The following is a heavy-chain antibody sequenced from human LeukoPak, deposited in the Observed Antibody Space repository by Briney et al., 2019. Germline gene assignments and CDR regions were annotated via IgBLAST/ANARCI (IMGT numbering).Heavy chain of an antibody. J-gene: IGHJ4*02. CDR3: ARDDVDTPTFDY. V-gene: IGHV4-4*07. Sequence: SETLSLTCTVSGASISSYYWSWIRQSAGKRLEWIGRIYISGSTDYNPSLKSRVTMSVDTSKNQLSLKLNSLTAADTAVYYCARDDVDTPTFDYLGQGTLVTVSS. D-gene: IGHD5-18*01. CDR1: GASISSYY. CDR2: IYISGST.